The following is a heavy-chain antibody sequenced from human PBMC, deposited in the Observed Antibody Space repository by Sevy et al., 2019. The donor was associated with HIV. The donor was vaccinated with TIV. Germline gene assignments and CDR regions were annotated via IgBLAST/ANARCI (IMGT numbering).Heavy chain of an antibody. D-gene: IGHD3-16*02. CDR3: AQALRLWELSLGVDY. CDR1: GFTFSSYA. Sequence: GGSLRLSCAASGFTFSSYAMSWVRQAPGKGLEWVSAIRGSGGSTYYSDSVKGRFTISRDNSKNTLYLQMNSLRAEDTAVYYCAQALRLWELSLGVDYWGHGTLVTVSS. J-gene: IGHJ4*01. CDR2: IRGSGGST. V-gene: IGHV3-23*01.